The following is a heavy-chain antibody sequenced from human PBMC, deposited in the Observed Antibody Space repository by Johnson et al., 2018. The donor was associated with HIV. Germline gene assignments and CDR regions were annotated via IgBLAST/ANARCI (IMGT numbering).Heavy chain of an antibody. D-gene: IGHD6-13*01. V-gene: IGHV3-30-3*01. CDR1: GFTFSSYA. CDR2: ISYDGSNK. J-gene: IGHJ3*02. CDR3: ARGFSSSSSSWKGAFDI. Sequence: QVQVVESGGGVVQPGRSLRLSCAASGFTFSSYAMHWVRQDPGKGLEWVAVISYDGSNKYYADTVKGRVNISRDNSKNTPYLQMNSLRAEDTALYYCARGFSSSSSSWKGAFDIWGQGTMVTVSS.